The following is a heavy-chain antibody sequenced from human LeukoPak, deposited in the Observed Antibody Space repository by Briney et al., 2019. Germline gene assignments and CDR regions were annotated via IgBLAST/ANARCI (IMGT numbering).Heavy chain of an antibody. D-gene: IGHD4-17*01. CDR3: ARDLYGDYLNWFDP. V-gene: IGHV4-38-2*02. J-gene: IGHJ5*02. CDR2: MYHSGSS. Sequence: SETLPLTCAVSGYSISSGYYWGWIRQPPGKGLEWIGSMYHSGSSYYNPSLKSRITISLDTSKNQFSLELSSVTAADTAVYYCARDLYGDYLNWFDPWGQGTLVTVSS. CDR1: GYSISSGYY.